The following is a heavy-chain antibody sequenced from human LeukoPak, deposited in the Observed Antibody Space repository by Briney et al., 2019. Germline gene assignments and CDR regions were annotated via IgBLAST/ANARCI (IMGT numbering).Heavy chain of an antibody. J-gene: IGHJ6*02. CDR2: ISSSSSYI. Sequence: WGSLRLSCAASGFTFSSYSMNWVRQAPGKGLEWVSSISSSSSYIYYADSGKGRFTISRDNAKNSLYLQMNSLRAEDTAVYYCARGGAAAGILTYYYYYGMDVWGQGTTVTVSS. CDR1: GFTFSSYS. CDR3: ARGGAAAGILTYYYYYGMDV. V-gene: IGHV3-21*01. D-gene: IGHD6-13*01.